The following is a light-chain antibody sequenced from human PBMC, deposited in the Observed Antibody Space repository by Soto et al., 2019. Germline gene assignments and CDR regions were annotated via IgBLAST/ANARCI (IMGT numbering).Light chain of an antibody. Sequence: DIQMTQSPSSLSASVGDRVTITCRASQNINKYLNWYQHKPGKAPKLLIYEASSLQGGVPSRFRGTESGKDFTLTIDSLHPEDFATYYCQQSYSTPRTFGQGTNVEIK. CDR1: QNINKY. J-gene: IGKJ1*01. CDR2: EAS. V-gene: IGKV1-39*01. CDR3: QQSYSTPRT.